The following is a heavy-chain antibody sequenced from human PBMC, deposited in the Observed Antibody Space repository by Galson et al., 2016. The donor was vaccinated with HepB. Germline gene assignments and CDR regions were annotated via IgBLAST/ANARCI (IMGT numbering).Heavy chain of an antibody. CDR1: GFTFSSSE. D-gene: IGHD2-15*01. J-gene: IGHJ4*02. V-gene: IGHV3-48*02. CDR2: ITGSSDFV. CDR3: ARNMLRAAYFDY. Sequence: SLRRPCAASGFTFSSSEMNCLRQAPGKGLEWVSYITGSSDFVKYADSVKGRFTVSRDNAKNSVYLHMNSLRDEDTAVYFCARNMLRAAYFDYWSQGTLVTVSS.